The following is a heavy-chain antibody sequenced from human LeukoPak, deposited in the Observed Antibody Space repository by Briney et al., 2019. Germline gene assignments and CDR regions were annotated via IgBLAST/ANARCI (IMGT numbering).Heavy chain of an antibody. V-gene: IGHV3-23*01. D-gene: IGHD3-10*01. J-gene: IGHJ4*02. CDR2: VSGSGGTT. CDR1: GFTFSNYA. Sequence: GGSLRLSCAGSGFTFSNYAMSWVRQAPGKGLEWVSAVSGSGGTTYYADSVKGRFTISRDNSKNTLYLQMNSLRAEDTAVYYCVGFYGSGSYHDYWGQGTLVTVSS. CDR3: VGFYGSGSYHDY.